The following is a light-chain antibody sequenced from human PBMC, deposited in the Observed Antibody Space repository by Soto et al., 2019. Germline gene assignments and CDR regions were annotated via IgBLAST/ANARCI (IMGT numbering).Light chain of an antibody. Sequence: QSLLTQPASVSGSPGQSITISCAGTSTDVGSHKLVSWYQQYPGNAPKLIIFEAYKRPSGVSNRFSGSKSGSTASLTISGLQAEDEADYYCCSNAVGSTYVFGTGTKVTVL. J-gene: IGLJ1*01. CDR1: STDVGSHKL. CDR3: CSNAVGSTYV. CDR2: EAY. V-gene: IGLV2-23*01.